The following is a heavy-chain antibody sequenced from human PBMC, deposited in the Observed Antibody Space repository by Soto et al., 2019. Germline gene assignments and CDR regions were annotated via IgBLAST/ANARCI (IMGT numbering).Heavy chain of an antibody. J-gene: IGHJ4*02. CDR2: IYSGGST. Sequence: SGGSLRLSCAASGFTVRNTYMTWVRQAPGKGLDCVSIIYSGGSTSYADSVKGRFTISRDNSKNTLYLQMNTLRAEDTAVYYCARGAPISPGTFDFWGQGSLVTVSS. CDR1: GFTVRNTY. CDR3: ARGAPISPGTFDF. V-gene: IGHV3-53*01. D-gene: IGHD5-12*01.